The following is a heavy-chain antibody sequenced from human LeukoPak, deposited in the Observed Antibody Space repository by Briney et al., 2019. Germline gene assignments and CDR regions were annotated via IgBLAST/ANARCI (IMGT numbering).Heavy chain of an antibody. J-gene: IGHJ4*02. CDR2: IIPIFGTT. Sequence: SVKVSCKASGGTFSSYAISWVRQAPGQGLEWMGGIIPIFGTTNYAQKFQGRVTISADEFTNTAYMELSSLRSEDTAVYYCARESGGYDYVWGSYRYTRNFDYWGQGTLVTVSS. CDR3: ARESGGYDYVWGSYRYTRNFDY. D-gene: IGHD3-16*02. V-gene: IGHV1-69*13. CDR1: GGTFSSYA.